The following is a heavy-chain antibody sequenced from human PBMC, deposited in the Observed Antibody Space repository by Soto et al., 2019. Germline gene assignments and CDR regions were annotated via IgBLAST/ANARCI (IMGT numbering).Heavy chain of an antibody. J-gene: IGHJ1*01. Sequence: QVQLVESGGGVVHPGRSLRLACTTSGFTFSAYGMHWVRQAPGKGLGWVAVMFYDGSNEYYADSVKGRFIISRDNSKNTLYLQMSSLRAEDTAVYYCVKSNYDFWSGEHWGQGTLVTVAS. V-gene: IGHV3-33*06. CDR2: MFYDGSNE. CDR1: GFTFSAYG. CDR3: VKSNYDFWSGEH. D-gene: IGHD3-3*01.